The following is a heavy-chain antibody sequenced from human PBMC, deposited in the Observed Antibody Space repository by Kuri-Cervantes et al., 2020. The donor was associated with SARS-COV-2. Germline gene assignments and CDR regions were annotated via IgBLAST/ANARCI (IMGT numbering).Heavy chain of an antibody. D-gene: IGHD4/OR15-4a*01. Sequence: SETLSLTCTVSGYSISSGYYWGWIRQPPGKGLEWIGSIYYSGSTYYNPSLKSRVTISVDTSKNQFSLKLSSVTAADTVVYCCARDRDGDNENDYWGQGTLVTVSS. V-gene: IGHV4-38-2*02. CDR2: IYYSGST. CDR1: GYSISSGYY. CDR3: ARDRDGDNENDY. J-gene: IGHJ4*02.